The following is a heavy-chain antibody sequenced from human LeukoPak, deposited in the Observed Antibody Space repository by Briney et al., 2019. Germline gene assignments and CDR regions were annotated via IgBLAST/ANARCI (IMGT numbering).Heavy chain of an antibody. J-gene: IGHJ3*02. V-gene: IGHV1-2*02. D-gene: IGHD3-22*01. CDR3: ARKRLTYYYDSSGFDI. CDR2: INPDSGDT. CDR1: GYTFTGYY. Sequence: ASVKVSCKASGYTFTGYYMHWVRQAPGQGLEWMGWINPDSGDTSYAQKFQGRVTMSRDMSISTASMELSRLRSDDTAVYYCARKRLTYYYDSSGFDIWGQGTMVTVSP.